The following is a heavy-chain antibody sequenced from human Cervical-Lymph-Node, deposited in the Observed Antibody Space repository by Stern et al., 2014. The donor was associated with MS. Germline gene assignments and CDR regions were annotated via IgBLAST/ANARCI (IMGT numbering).Heavy chain of an antibody. CDR2: IREDGREL. J-gene: IGHJ4*02. CDR1: GFVFNDYW. CDR3: ARRYFDN. V-gene: IGHV3-7*01. Sequence: QLVESGGGLVQPGGSLRLSCVASGFVFNDYWMQWVRQAPGKGLEWVANIREDGRELYYADSVKGRFTISRDNAKNSLYLQMHTLRSEDTGIYYCARRYFDNWGQGTLVTVSS.